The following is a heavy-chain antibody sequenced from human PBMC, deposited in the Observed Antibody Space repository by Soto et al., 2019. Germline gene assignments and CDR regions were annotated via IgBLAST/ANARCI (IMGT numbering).Heavy chain of an antibody. Sequence: PGGSLRLSCVASGFTFSGYGMHWVRQAPGKGLEWVAVISYDGSNKYYADSVKGRFTISRDNSKNTLYLQMNSLRAEDTAVYYCAKDLLVGNWNDARYYYYGMDVWGQGTTVTVSS. V-gene: IGHV3-30*18. CDR1: GFTFSGYG. D-gene: IGHD1-1*01. CDR3: AKDLLVGNWNDARYYYYGMDV. CDR2: ISYDGSNK. J-gene: IGHJ6*02.